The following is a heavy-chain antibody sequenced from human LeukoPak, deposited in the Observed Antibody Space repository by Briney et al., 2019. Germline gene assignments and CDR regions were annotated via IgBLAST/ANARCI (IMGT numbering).Heavy chain of an antibody. CDR3: ARDRAFGVDFDS. D-gene: IGHD3-16*01. V-gene: IGHV3-11*01. J-gene: IGHJ4*02. CDR1: GFTFEDYE. CDR2: ISATGNTK. Sequence: GGSLRLSCEASGFTFEDYEMSWFRQAPGKGPEWILYISATGNTKYYADSVRGRFSISRDNAKSSLYLQMSTLRVEDTAVYYCARDRAFGVDFDSWGQGTLVTVSS.